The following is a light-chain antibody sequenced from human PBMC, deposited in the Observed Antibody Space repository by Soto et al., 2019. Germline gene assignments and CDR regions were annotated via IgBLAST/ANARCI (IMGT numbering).Light chain of an antibody. CDR2: GAS. Sequence: EIVLTQSPGTLSLSPGESATLSCRASQSVSSRYLGWYQQRPGQAPRLLIYGASSRATGIPDRFSGSGSGTDFTLTISRLEPEDFAVYYCHQYDNSPLTFDGGTKVDIK. V-gene: IGKV3-20*01. CDR3: HQYDNSPLT. CDR1: QSVSSRY. J-gene: IGKJ4*01.